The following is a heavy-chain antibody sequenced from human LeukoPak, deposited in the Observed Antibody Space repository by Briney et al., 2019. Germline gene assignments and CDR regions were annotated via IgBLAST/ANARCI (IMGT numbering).Heavy chain of an antibody. CDR3: ATNNDGFRLVPYYYYMDV. Sequence: VASVKVSCKVSGYTLTELSMHWVRQAPGKGLEWMGGFDPEDGETIYAQKFQGRVTMTEDTSIDTAYMELSSLRSEDTAVYYCATNNDGFRLVPYYYYMDVWGKGTTVTVSS. J-gene: IGHJ6*03. CDR2: FDPEDGET. CDR1: GYTLTELS. V-gene: IGHV1-24*01. D-gene: IGHD1-1*01.